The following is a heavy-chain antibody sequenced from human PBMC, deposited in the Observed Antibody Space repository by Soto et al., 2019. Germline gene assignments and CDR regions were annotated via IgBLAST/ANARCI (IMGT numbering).Heavy chain of an antibody. CDR3: AKDGFNVGSGCLDY. V-gene: IGHV3-9*01. CDR1: GFTFSSYA. J-gene: IGHJ4*02. Sequence: QPGGSLSLSCAASGFTFSSYAMHWVRQAPGKGLEWVSGISWNSGSIGYADSVKGRFTISRDNAKNSLYLQMNSLRAEDTALYYCAKDGFNVGSGCLDYWGQGTLVTVSS. CDR2: ISWNSGSI. D-gene: IGHD6-19*01.